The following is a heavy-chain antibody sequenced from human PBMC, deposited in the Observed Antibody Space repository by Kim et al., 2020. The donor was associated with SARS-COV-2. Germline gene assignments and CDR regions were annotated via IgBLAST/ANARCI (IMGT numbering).Heavy chain of an antibody. J-gene: IGHJ4*02. CDR1: GGSFSGYY. CDR2: ISHRGST. CDR3: ARGPIPSGYSDY. V-gene: IGHV4-34*01. Sequence: ETLSLTCAVYGGSFSGYYWSWIRQTPGKGLEWIGEISHRGSTNYNSSLKSRVTMSVDTSKNQFSLKLRSVTAADTAVYYCARGPIPSGYSDYCGQGILVT. D-gene: IGHD3-22*01.